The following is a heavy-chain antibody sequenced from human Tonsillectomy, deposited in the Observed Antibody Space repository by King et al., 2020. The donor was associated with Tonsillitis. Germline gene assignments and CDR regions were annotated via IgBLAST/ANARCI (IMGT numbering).Heavy chain of an antibody. V-gene: IGHV1-18*01. CDR2: ISVYNGDT. D-gene: IGHD2-2*01. Sequence: VQLVESGAEVKKPGASVRVSCKASGYTFTNYGISWVRQAPGQGLEWMGWISVYNGDTNYAEILQGRVTMTTDTSTSTAYMELRSLRSDDTAVNYCARTRGLWWFDPWGQGTLVTVSS. J-gene: IGHJ5*02. CDR1: GYTFTNYG. CDR3: ARTRGLWWFDP.